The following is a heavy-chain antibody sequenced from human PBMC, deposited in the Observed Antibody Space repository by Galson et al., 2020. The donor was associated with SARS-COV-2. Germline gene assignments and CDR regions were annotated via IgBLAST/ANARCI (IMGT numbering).Heavy chain of an antibody. CDR2: IFYDGNS. Sequence: SETLSLTCSVSSGSISGGDYSWSWIRQSPGKGLEWIGFIFYDGNSYYNPSLQSRVSISADRSKNQFSLELTSMTAADTAMYYCARWSESSGSYGDFFDPWGQGTLVIVSS. J-gene: IGHJ5*02. D-gene: IGHD3-22*01. CDR1: SGSISGGDYS. CDR3: ARWSESSGSYGDFFDP. V-gene: IGHV4-30-4*01.